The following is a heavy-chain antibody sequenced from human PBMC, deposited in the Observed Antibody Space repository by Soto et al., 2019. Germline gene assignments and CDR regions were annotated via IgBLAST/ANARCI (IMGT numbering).Heavy chain of an antibody. V-gene: IGHV1-18*04. D-gene: IGHD6-6*01. J-gene: IGHJ5*02. CDR3: ARPTSSSSDIGDWFDP. Sequence: ASVKVSCKASGYTFTSYGISWVRQAPGQGLEWMGWISAYNGNTNYAQKFQGRVTMTRDTSISTAYMELSRLRSDDTAVYYCARPTSSSSDIGDWFDPWGQGTLVTVSS. CDR1: GYTFTSYG. CDR2: ISAYNGNT.